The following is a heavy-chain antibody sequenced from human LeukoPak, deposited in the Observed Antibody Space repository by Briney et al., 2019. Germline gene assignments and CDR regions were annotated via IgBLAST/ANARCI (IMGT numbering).Heavy chain of an antibody. Sequence: SETLSLTCTVSGDSISSYYWSWIRQPPGKGLEWIGYIYYSGSTNYNPSLKSRVTISVDTSKNQFSLKLSSVTAADTAVYYCERGSSYPRPTYYYYYYMDVWGKGTTVTVSS. V-gene: IGHV4-59*01. CDR1: GDSISSYY. CDR2: IYYSGST. D-gene: IGHD6-6*01. J-gene: IGHJ6*03. CDR3: ERGSSYPRPTYYYYYYMDV.